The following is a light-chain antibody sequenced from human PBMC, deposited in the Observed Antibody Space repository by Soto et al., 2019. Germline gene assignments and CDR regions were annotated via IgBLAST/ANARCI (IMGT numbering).Light chain of an antibody. CDR3: QQYGSSPPWT. CDR1: HFVSSAF. CDR2: GAS. Sequence: VFTQSPGTLSLSPGERATLSCRASHFVSSAFLAWYQHKPGQAPRLLIYGASSRATGIPDRFSGSVSGTGFTLTISRLEPEDFAVYYCQQYGSSPPWTFGQGTKVDIK. J-gene: IGKJ1*01. V-gene: IGKV3-20*01.